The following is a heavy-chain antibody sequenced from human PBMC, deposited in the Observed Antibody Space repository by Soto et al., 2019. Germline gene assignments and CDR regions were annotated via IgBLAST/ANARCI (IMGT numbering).Heavy chain of an antibody. Sequence: GGSQRQSGADAEFAYSGDPMSWVRQAPGKGLEWVSAISGSGGSTYYADSVKGRFTISRDNSKNTLYLQMNSLRAEDTAVYYCAKDRYSGYWTYGMDVWGQGTTVTVSS. CDR1: EFAYSGDP. D-gene: IGHD5-12*01. V-gene: IGHV3-23*01. J-gene: IGHJ6*02. CDR3: AKDRYSGYWTYGMDV. CDR2: ISGSGGST.